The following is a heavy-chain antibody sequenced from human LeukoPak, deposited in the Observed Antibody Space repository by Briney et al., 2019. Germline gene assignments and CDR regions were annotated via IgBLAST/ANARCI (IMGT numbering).Heavy chain of an antibody. CDR3: ARGGAARLHFQN. D-gene: IGHD6-6*01. Sequence: SETLSLTCIVSGASISTNTHYWGWIRQPPGKGLEWIGYIYHSGSTNYNPSLQSRVTISVDTSKNQFSLNLNSVTAADTAVYYCARGGAARLHFQNWGQGTLVTVSS. CDR2: IYHSGST. CDR1: GASISTNTHY. V-gene: IGHV4-61*05. J-gene: IGHJ1*01.